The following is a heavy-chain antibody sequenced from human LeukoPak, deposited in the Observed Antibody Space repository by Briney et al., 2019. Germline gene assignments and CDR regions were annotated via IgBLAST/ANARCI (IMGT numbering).Heavy chain of an antibody. J-gene: IGHJ4*02. CDR1: GFTFSSYS. D-gene: IGHD3-3*01. CDR2: ISSSSSTI. V-gene: IGHV3-48*01. CDR3: ARITIFGAPTPDY. Sequence: GGSLRLSCAASGFTFSSYSMNWVRQAPGKGLEWVSYISSSSSTIYYADSVKGRFTISRDNAKNSLYLQMNSLRAEDTAVYYCARITIFGAPTPDYWGQGTLVTVSS.